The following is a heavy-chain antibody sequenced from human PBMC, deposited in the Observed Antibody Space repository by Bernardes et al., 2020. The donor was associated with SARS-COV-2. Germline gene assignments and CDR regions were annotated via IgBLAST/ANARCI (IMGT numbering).Heavy chain of an antibody. D-gene: IGHD5-12*01. J-gene: IGHJ4*02. V-gene: IGHV3-15*01. CDR3: TTVYLPTITVWDY. CDR1: GFTFSNGW. Sequence: GGSLRLSCAGSGFTFSNGWMSWVRQAPGKGLEWVGRIKSRGSGETIDYAAPVKGRFIISRDDSKNKVYLQMNSLKTEDTGVYYCTTVYLPTITVWDYWGQGALVSVSS. CDR2: IKSRGSGETI.